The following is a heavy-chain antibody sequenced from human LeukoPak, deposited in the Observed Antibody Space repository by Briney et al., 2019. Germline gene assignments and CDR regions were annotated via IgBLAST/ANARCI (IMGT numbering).Heavy chain of an antibody. Sequence: SETLSLTCTVSGGSIGSYYWSWIRQPPGKGLEWIGYIYDRGRTNCNPSLKNRVTISVDTSKNQFSLKLSSVTAADTAVYYCARPSRDGYRYTFDYWGQGTLVTVSS. CDR1: GGSIGSYY. CDR2: IYDRGRT. D-gene: IGHD5-24*01. V-gene: IGHV4-59*01. CDR3: ARPSRDGYRYTFDY. J-gene: IGHJ4*02.